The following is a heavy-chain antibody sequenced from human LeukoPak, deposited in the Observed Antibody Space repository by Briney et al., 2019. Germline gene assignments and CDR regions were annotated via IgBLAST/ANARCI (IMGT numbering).Heavy chain of an antibody. J-gene: IGHJ4*02. CDR1: GGSISSSSYY. V-gene: IGHV4-39*07. CDR2: IYYSGST. Sequence: SETLSLTCTVSGGSISSSSYYWGWIRQPPGKGLGWIGSIYYSGSTYYNPSLKSRVTISVDTSKNQFSLKLSSVTAADTAVYYCARDLGWQQLVRYFDYWGQGTLVTVSS. CDR3: ARDLGWQQLVRYFDY. D-gene: IGHD6-13*01.